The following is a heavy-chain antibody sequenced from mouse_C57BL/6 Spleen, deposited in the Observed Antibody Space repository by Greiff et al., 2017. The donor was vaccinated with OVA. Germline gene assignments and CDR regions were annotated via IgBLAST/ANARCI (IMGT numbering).Heavy chain of an antibody. CDR2: INPNTGGT. D-gene: IGHD4-1*01. CDR3: SSWDWFAY. J-gene: IGHJ3*01. CDR1: GYTFTDYY. Sequence: VQLQQSGPELVKPGASVKISCKASGYTFTDYYMNWVKQSHGKSLEWVGAINPNTGGTRSNQKLTGKATLTLDKSASTAYIELRSLTSVDSAVYYCSSWDWFAYWGQGTLVTVSA. V-gene: IGHV1-26*01.